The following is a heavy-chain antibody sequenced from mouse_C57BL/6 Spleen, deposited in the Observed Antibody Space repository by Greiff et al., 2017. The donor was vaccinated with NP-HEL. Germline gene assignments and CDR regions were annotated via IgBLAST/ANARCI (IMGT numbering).Heavy chain of an antibody. CDR3: ARSLLRGFFDY. V-gene: IGHV1-69*01. J-gene: IGHJ2*01. CDR2: IDPSDSYT. CDR1: GYTFTSYW. Sequence: QVQLQQPGAELVMPGASVKLSCKASGYTFTSYWMHWVKQRPGQGLEWIGEIDPSDSYTNYNQKFKGKSTLTVYKSSSTAYMQLSSLTSEDSAVYYCARSLLRGFFDYWGQGTTLTVSS. D-gene: IGHD2-10*01.